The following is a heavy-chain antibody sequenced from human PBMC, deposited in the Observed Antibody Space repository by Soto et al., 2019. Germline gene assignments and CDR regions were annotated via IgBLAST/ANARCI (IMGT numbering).Heavy chain of an antibody. CDR3: ARIDCTGNNCNPYYHYGMDV. Sequence: GGSLRLSCAASGFTVSSNYMSWVRQAPGKGLEWVSVIYSGGSTYYADSVKGRFTISRDNSKNTLFLQMNSLRDEDTAMYYCARIDCTGNNCNPYYHYGMDVWGQGTTVTVSS. V-gene: IGHV3-53*01. CDR2: IYSGGST. J-gene: IGHJ6*02. D-gene: IGHD2-8*02. CDR1: GFTVSSNY.